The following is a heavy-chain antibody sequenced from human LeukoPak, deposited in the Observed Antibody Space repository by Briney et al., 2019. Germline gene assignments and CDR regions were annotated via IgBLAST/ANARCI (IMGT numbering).Heavy chain of an antibody. Sequence: GGSLRLSCAASGFTFSSNYMSWVRQAPGKGLEWVSVIYSGGSTYYSDSVKGRFTISRDNSKNTLYLQMNSLRAEDTAVYYCARTTPYYYDSSGYLFGEAFDIWGQGTMVTVSS. V-gene: IGHV3-53*01. CDR3: ARTTPYYYDSSGYLFGEAFDI. J-gene: IGHJ3*02. D-gene: IGHD3-22*01. CDR2: IYSGGST. CDR1: GFTFSSNY.